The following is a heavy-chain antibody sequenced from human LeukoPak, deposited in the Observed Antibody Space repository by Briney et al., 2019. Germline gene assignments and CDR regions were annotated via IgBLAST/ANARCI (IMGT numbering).Heavy chain of an antibody. D-gene: IGHD2-21*02. CDR1: GFTFSSYA. J-gene: IGHJ4*02. Sequence: PGGSLRLSCAASGFTFSSYAMSWVRQAPGKGLEWVSAISGSGGSTYYAASVKGRFTISRDNSKNTLYLRMNSLRAEDTAVYYCAKVEQRNIVVVTAIPGDYWGQGTLVTVSS. CDR2: ISGSGGST. CDR3: AKVEQRNIVVVTAIPGDY. V-gene: IGHV3-23*01.